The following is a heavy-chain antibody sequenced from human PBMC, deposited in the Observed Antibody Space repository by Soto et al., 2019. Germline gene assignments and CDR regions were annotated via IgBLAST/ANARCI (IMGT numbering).Heavy chain of an antibody. Sequence: PGGSLRLSCSASGFTFNTYSMTWVRQAPGKGLQWVSSISRSHTYIDYADSVRGRFTISRDNTHNALYLQMDSLRAEDTAGYYCARDCVTIFGVAHNHGFEIWGEGTEVSVTS. CDR2: ISRSHTYI. D-gene: IGHD3-3*01. CDR1: GFTFNTYS. CDR3: ARDCVTIFGVAHNHGFEI. V-gene: IGHV3-21*01. J-gene: IGHJ3*02.